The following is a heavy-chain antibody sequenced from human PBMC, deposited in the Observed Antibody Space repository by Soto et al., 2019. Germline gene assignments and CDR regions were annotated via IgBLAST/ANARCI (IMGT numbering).Heavy chain of an antibody. CDR1: GFTFSDFY. V-gene: IGHV3-11*01. J-gene: IGHJ6*02. CDR2: ISSSGSLI. Sequence: GGSLRLSCAASGFTFSDFYMSWVRQAPGKGLEWISYISSSGSLIYYADSVKGRFTISRDNANNSLYLQMNSLRVEDTAVYYCVRDLSPGGLQLYYYYYGMDVWGQGTTVTVSS. CDR3: VRDLSPGGLQLYYYYYGMDV. D-gene: IGHD1-1*01.